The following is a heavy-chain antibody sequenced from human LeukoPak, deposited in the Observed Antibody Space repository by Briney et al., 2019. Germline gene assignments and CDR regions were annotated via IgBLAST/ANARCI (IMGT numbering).Heavy chain of an antibody. CDR3: ARDPNYYGSGSYFAYFDQ. Sequence: GGSLRLSCETSGFTFSGYGMHWVRQAPGKGLEWVAVIWHNGNKKYYADSVKGRFTISRDNSKNTLYLQMNSLGAEDTAVYYCARDPNYYGSGSYFAYFDQWGQGTLVTVSS. CDR2: IWHNGNKK. J-gene: IGHJ4*02. V-gene: IGHV3-33*01. D-gene: IGHD3-10*01. CDR1: GFTFSGYG.